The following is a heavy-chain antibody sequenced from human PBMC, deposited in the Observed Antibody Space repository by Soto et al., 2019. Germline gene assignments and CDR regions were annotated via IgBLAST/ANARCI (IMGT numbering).Heavy chain of an antibody. D-gene: IGHD3-10*01. J-gene: IGHJ4*02. CDR1: GFTFSSYS. V-gene: IGHV3-33*08. CDR2: ICNDGSNK. CDR3: ARSSKRFHLLSGDY. Sequence: PGGSLRLSCAASGFTFSSYSMNWVRQAPGKGLEWVADICNDGSNKYYADSVRGRFTISRDNSKNTLYLQMNSLRAEDTAVYYCARSSKRFHLLSGDYWGQGTLVTVSS.